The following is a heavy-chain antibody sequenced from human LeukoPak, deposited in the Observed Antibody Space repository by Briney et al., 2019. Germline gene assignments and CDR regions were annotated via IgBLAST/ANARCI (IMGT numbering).Heavy chain of an antibody. CDR1: GFTFSSYW. CDR3: ARVYERRDAFDI. J-gene: IGHJ3*02. CDR2: IKQDGSEK. V-gene: IGHV3-7*01. D-gene: IGHD1-1*01. Sequence: GGSLRLSCAASGFTFSSYWMSWVRQAPGKGLEWVAIIKQDGSEKYYVDSVKGRFTISRDNAKNSLYLQMNSLRAEATAVYYCARVYERRDAFDIWGQGTMVTVSS.